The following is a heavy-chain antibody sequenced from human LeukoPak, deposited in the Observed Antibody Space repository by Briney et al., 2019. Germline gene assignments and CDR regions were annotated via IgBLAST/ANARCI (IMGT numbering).Heavy chain of an antibody. V-gene: IGHV4-59*12. CDR3: ARGDGLWFGGRGIDY. J-gene: IGHJ4*02. D-gene: IGHD3-10*01. Sequence: SETLSLTCTVSGDSMRSYYWSWIRQAPGKGLEWLGHMDDRGDSNYNPSLKGRGSISVDTSKNQFSLKLRSVTAADTAVYYCARGDGLWFGGRGIDYWGQGTLVTVSS. CDR1: GDSMRSYY. CDR2: MDDRGDS.